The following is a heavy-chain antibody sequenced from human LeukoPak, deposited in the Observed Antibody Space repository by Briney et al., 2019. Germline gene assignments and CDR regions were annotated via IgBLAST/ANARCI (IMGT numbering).Heavy chain of an antibody. D-gene: IGHD5/OR15-5a*01. Sequence: TGGSLRLSCAASGFTFSASAMSWVRQAPGKGLEWVSAISGSGASTYYADSVKGRFTISRDNSKNTLYLQMNSLRAEDTAVYYCAKTRGYSVDCFDYWGQGTLVTVSS. CDR3: AKTRGYSVDCFDY. CDR1: GFTFSASA. CDR2: ISGSGAST. J-gene: IGHJ4*02. V-gene: IGHV3-23*01.